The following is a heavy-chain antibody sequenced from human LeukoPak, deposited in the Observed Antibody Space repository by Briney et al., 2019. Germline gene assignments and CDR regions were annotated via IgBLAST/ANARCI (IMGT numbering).Heavy chain of an antibody. CDR1: GYTFTGYY. CDR3: ARRDFTSEHFDY. CDR2: INPNSGGT. D-gene: IGHD1-14*01. Sequence: ASVKVSCKASGYTFTGYYMHWLRQAPGQGLEWMGWINPNSGGTNYAQKFQGRVTMTRDTSISTAYLQWSSLKASDTAIYYCARRDFTSEHFDYWGQGTLVTLSS. J-gene: IGHJ4*02. V-gene: IGHV1-2*02.